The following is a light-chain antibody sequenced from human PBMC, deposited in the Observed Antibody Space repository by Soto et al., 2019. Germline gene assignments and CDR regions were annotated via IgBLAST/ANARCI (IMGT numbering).Light chain of an antibody. Sequence: EIVLTQSPGTLSLSPGERATLSCRASQSVSNYLAWYQRKPGQAPRLLIYGASSRATGIPDRFSGSGSGTDFTLTISRLEPEDFAVYYCHQYGGSPQTFGQGIKVEIK. CDR2: GAS. CDR1: QSVSNY. J-gene: IGKJ1*01. V-gene: IGKV3-20*01. CDR3: HQYGGSPQT.